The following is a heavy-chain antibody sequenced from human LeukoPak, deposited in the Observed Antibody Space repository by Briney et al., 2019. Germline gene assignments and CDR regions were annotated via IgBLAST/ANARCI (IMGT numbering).Heavy chain of an antibody. Sequence: EASVKVSCKASGGTFSRYTLSWVRQSPGQGLEWMGGITPLFGTANYAQKFQGRVTITADESTSTTYMALSSLRSEDTAVYYCARGPYYDSSGYYPNDYWGQGTLVTVSS. D-gene: IGHD3-22*01. V-gene: IGHV1-69*13. J-gene: IGHJ4*02. CDR3: ARGPYYDSSGYYPNDY. CDR2: ITPLFGTA. CDR1: GGTFSRYT.